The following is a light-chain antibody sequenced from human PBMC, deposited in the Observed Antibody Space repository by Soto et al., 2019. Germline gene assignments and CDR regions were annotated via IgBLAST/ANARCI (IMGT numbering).Light chain of an antibody. V-gene: IGKV3-15*01. J-gene: IGKJ5*01. CDR3: QQYTNGTRPT. CDR1: QNVYTD. CDR2: GPS. Sequence: TQYHGPLSVSTGAAATLSCSASQNVYTDLAWYQQKPGQAARLLIYGPSTRATDMPGRFRGRGPGTEFTLTISSLQSDDFAVYYSQQYTNGTRPTFGQGTGLE.